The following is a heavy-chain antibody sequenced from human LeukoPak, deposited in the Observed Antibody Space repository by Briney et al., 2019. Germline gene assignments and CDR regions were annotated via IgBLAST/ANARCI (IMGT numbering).Heavy chain of an antibody. J-gene: IGHJ6*03. D-gene: IGHD1-26*01. Sequence: ASVKVSCKASGYTFTGYYMHWVRQAPGQGLEWMGWINPNSGGTNYAQKLQGRVTMTTDTSTSTAYMELRSLRSDDTAVYYCARDGYSGSYFYYYYYMDVWGKGTTVTISS. V-gene: IGHV1-2*02. CDR1: GYTFTGYY. CDR2: INPNSGGT. CDR3: ARDGYSGSYFYYYYYMDV.